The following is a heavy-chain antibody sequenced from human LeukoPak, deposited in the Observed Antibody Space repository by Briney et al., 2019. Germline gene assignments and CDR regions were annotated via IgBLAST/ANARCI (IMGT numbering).Heavy chain of an antibody. CDR1: GFTFSNAW. V-gene: IGHV3-15*01. CDR2: IRSKTDGGTT. D-gene: IGHD6-19*01. CDR3: TTYVAVAGTRHFDS. Sequence: GGSLRLSCAASGFTFSNAWMSWDRQAPGKGLEWIGRIRSKTDGGTTDYAAPVKDRFTISRDDSKNTLFLQINSLKTEDTAVYYCTTYVAVAGTRHFDSWGQGALVTVSS. J-gene: IGHJ4*02.